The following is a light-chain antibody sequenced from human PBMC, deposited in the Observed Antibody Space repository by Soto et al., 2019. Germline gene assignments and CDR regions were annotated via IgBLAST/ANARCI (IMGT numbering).Light chain of an antibody. Sequence: EIVMTHSPATLSVSPGDRATLSCRASQTVSDNLAWYQQQPGQAPRLLNYGASTRATVIPARFSGSGSGTEFTLTIASLQSEDLALYFCQQSNNWPYTFGQGTQLEIK. CDR1: QTVSDN. CDR2: GAS. V-gene: IGKV3-15*01. J-gene: IGKJ2*01. CDR3: QQSNNWPYT.